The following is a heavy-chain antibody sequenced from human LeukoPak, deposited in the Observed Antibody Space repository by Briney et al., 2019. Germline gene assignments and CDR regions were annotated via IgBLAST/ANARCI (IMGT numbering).Heavy chain of an antibody. CDR3: AGGAWLLNDAFDV. J-gene: IGHJ3*01. V-gene: IGHV4-34*01. CDR2: INHSGST. CDR1: GGSFSGYY. D-gene: IGHD3-22*01. Sequence: SGTLSLTCIVYGGSFSGYYWSWIRQPPGKGLEWIGEINHSGSTNYNPSLKSRVTISADTSQNQFSLKLSSVTAADTAVYYCAGGAWLLNDAFDVWGQGTMVTVSS.